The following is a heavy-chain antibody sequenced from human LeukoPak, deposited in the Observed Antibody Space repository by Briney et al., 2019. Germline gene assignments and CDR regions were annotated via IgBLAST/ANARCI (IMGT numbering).Heavy chain of an antibody. CDR1: GFTFSI. J-gene: IGHJ6*03. V-gene: IGHV3-21*01. CDR2: ISSSTYI. CDR3: AREKDRYYYYMDV. Sequence: GGSLRLSCAASGFTFSIMNWVRQAPGKGLEWVSSISSSTYIYYADSVKGRFTISRDNAKNSVYLQMNSLRAEDTAVYYCAREKDRYYYYMDVWGKGTTVTVSS.